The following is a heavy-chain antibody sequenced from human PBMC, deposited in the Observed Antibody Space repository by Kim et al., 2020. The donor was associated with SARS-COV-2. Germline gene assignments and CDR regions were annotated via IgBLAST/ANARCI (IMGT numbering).Heavy chain of an antibody. J-gene: IGHJ4*02. Sequence: SYADSMKCRYTITSDDSKNTLYLLMNDLRPEYTAVYYCAKAPWMDYYFDYWGQGTLVTVSS. D-gene: IGHD2-2*03. V-gene: IGHV3-30*02. CDR3: AKAPWMDYYFDY.